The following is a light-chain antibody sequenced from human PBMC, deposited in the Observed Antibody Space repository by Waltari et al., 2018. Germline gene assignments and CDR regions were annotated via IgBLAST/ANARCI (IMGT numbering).Light chain of an antibody. CDR2: EVS. CDR1: SSDVGGYNY. J-gene: IGLJ1*01. Sequence: QSAPTQPASVSGSPGQSINISCTGTSSDVGGYNYVSWYHQHPGKAPKLMIYEVSNRPAGVSNCCSGSKSGNTASLTISGLQAEDEADYYCSSYTSSSTSYVFGTGTKVTVL. V-gene: IGLV2-14*01. CDR3: SSYTSSSTSYV.